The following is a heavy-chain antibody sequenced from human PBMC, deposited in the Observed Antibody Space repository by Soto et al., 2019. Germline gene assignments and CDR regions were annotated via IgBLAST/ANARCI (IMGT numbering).Heavy chain of an antibody. D-gene: IGHD5-12*01. V-gene: IGHV1-69*08. Sequence: QVQLLQSGAGVKKPGSSMNVSCKVSGGTFSRYTISWVRQAPGQGLEWIGRIIPFLDSANYAQKFQGRVTITAARSTTTVYMELSSLRSEDTAVYYCARAGGGGLNGGWHDPWGQGTPVAVSS. CDR2: IIPFLDSA. CDR3: ARAGGGGLNGGWHDP. CDR1: GGTFSRYT. J-gene: IGHJ5*02.